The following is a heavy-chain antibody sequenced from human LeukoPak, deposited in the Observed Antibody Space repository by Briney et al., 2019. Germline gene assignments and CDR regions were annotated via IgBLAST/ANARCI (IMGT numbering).Heavy chain of an antibody. J-gene: IGHJ4*02. CDR1: GFTFSSYS. V-gene: IGHV3-48*04. D-gene: IGHD3-22*01. Sequence: PGGSLRLSCAASGFTFSSYSMNWVRQAPGKGLEWVSCISSSSTIYYADSVKGRFTISRDNAKNSLYLQMNSLRAEDTAVYYCARDTYYYDSSGYYSTGFDYWGQGTLVTVSS. CDR3: ARDTYYYDSSGYYSTGFDY. CDR2: ISSSSTI.